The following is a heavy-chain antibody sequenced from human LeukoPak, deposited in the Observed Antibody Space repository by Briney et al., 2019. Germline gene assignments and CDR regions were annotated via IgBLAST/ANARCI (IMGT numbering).Heavy chain of an antibody. D-gene: IGHD2-15*01. CDR1: GFTFSSYD. CDR3: AKNGDRGAYCSGGSCYPYYYYYMDV. Sequence: GRSLRLSCAASGFTFSSYDMHWVRQAPGKGLEWVAVISSDGTNKYSADSVKGRFTISRDNSKNTLYLQMNSLRAEDTAIYYCAKNGDRGAYCSGGSCYPYYYYYMDVWGKGTTVTISS. J-gene: IGHJ6*03. CDR2: ISSDGTNK. V-gene: IGHV3-30*04.